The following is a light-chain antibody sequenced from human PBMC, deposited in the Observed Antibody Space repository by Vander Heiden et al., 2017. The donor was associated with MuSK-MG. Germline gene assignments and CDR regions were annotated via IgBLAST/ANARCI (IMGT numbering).Light chain of an antibody. V-gene: IGKV3-11*01. J-gene: IGKJ2*01. CDR1: QSVRSY. Sequence: EIVFTHSPATLSLSPGERATLSCRASQSVRSYLAWYLQKPGLAPRLLIYDASNSATGLPDRSSGTGSGTDFTLTISSLEPEDFAVYYCRQRYTWPHTFGPGTKLEIK. CDR2: DAS. CDR3: RQRYTWPHT.